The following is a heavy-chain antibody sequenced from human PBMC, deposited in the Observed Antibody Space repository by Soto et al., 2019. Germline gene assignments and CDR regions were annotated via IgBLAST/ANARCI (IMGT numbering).Heavy chain of an antibody. CDR2: IIPIFGTA. V-gene: IGHV1-69*13. D-gene: IGHD6-13*01. J-gene: IGHJ3*02. Sequence: SVKVSCQASVGTFSSYAIRWVRQAPGQGLEWMGGIIPIFGTANYAQKFQGRVTITADESTSTAYMELSSLRSEDTAVYYCAEGGEVRGAALVRGYSSSWRGGAFDIWGQGSMVTVSS. CDR1: VGTFSSYA. CDR3: AEGGEVRGAALVRGYSSSWRGGAFDI.